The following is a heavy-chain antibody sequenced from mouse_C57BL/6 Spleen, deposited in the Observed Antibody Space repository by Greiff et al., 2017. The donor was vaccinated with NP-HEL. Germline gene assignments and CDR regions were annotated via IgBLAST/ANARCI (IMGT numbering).Heavy chain of an antibody. J-gene: IGHJ4*01. CDR3: ARANLVYAMGY. CDR1: GFTFSSYA. V-gene: IGHV5-4*03. Sequence: DVMLVESGGGLVKPGGSLKLSCAASGFTFSSYAMSWVRQTPEKRLEWVATISDSGSYTYAPDNVKGRFTISRDNAKNNLYLQMSHLKSEDTAMYYCARANLVYAMGYGGQGTSVTVSS. CDR2: ISDSGSYT.